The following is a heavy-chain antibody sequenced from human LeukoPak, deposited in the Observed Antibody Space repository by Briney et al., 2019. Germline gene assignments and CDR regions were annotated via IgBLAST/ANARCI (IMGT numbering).Heavy chain of an antibody. CDR1: GYSFTSYW. CDR3: ARRGVLDGLDV. D-gene: IGHD3-3*01. Sequence: GESLKISCKGSGYSFTSYWIGWVRQMPGKGLEWMGIIYPGDSDTRYSPSFQGQVTISADKSVATAYLEWSSLKASDTALYYCARRGVLDGLDVWGQGTTVTVSS. J-gene: IGHJ6*02. V-gene: IGHV5-51*01. CDR2: IYPGDSDT.